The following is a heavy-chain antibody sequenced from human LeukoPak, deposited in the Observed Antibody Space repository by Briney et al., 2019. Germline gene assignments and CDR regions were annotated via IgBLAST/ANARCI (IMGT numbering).Heavy chain of an antibody. Sequence: GASVKVSCKASGGTFSSYAISWVRQAPGQGLEWMGRIIPILGIANYAQKFQGRVTITADKSTSTAYMELSSLRSEDTAVYYCASTLVGATYYFDYWGQGTLVTVSS. CDR2: IIPILGIA. CDR1: GGTFSSYA. D-gene: IGHD1-26*01. V-gene: IGHV1-69*04. CDR3: ASTLVGATYYFDY. J-gene: IGHJ4*02.